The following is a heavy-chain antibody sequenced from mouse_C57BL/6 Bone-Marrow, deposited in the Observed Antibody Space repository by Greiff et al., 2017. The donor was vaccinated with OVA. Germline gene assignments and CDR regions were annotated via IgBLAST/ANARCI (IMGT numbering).Heavy chain of an antibody. CDR2: INPSSGYT. D-gene: IGHD1-1*01. J-gene: IGHJ1*03. V-gene: IGHV1-7*01. Sequence: VKLLESGAELAKPGASVKLSCTASGYTFTSYWMHWVNQRPGQGLEWIGYINPSSGYTKYNQKFKDKATLTADKSSSTAYMQLSSLTYEHSAVYYCSINTTLVAGRYFDLWGTGTTVTVSS. CDR3: SINTTLVAGRYFDL. CDR1: GYTFTSYW.